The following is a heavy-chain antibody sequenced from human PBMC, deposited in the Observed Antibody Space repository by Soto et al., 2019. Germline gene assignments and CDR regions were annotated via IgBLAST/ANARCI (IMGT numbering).Heavy chain of an antibody. CDR3: ARGHPDASPWGAFDI. V-gene: IGHV3-53*01. Sequence: EVQLVESGGGLIQPGGSLRLSCAASGFSVSSNYMSWVRQAPGKGLEWVSVIYSGGSAYYTDSVKGRFTIPRDNSKNTVYLQMNNLRAEDTAVYYCARGHPDASPWGAFDIWGQGTVVTVSS. CDR2: IYSGGSA. CDR1: GFSVSSNY. D-gene: IGHD1-26*01. J-gene: IGHJ3*02.